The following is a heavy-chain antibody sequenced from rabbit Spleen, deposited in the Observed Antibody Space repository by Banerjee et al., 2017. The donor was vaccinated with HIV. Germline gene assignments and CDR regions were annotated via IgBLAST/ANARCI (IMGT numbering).Heavy chain of an antibody. J-gene: IGHJ3*01. CDR3: ARAIVPWLGLTRLDL. D-gene: IGHD4-1*01. CDR1: GFSFSSGYD. CDR2: IDPIFGST. V-gene: IGHV1S43*01. Sequence: QQQLVESGGGLVKPGASLTLTCTASGFSFSSGYDMCWVRQAPGKGLEWIGYIDPIFGSTYYASWVNGRFTISSDNAQSTVDLKMTSLTAADTATYFCARAIVPWLGLTRLDLWGQGTLVTVS.